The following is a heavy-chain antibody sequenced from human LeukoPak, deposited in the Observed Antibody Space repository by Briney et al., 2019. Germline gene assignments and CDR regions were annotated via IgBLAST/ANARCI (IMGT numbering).Heavy chain of an antibody. CDR3: ARLWDCSSTSCYIDY. CDR2: MSPNSGDT. D-gene: IGHD2-2*02. CDR1: GYIFTSYD. J-gene: IGHJ4*02. V-gene: IGHV1-8*01. Sequence: ASVKVSCKASGYIFTSYDINWVRQATGQGLEWMGWMSPNSGDTGYAQKFQGRVTMTWNTSISTAYMELSSLRSEDTAVYYCARLWDCSSTSCYIDYWGQGTLVAVSS.